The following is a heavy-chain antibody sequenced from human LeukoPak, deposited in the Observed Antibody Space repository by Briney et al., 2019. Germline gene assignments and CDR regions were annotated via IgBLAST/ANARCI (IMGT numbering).Heavy chain of an antibody. CDR2: ISIGGTTI. D-gene: IGHD3-10*01. J-gene: IGHJ4*02. CDR1: GFSVSSNY. Sequence: GGSLRLSCTASGFSVSSNYMNWVRQAPGKGLEWVSYISIGGTTIYYADSVKGRFTISRDNAKNPLYLQMNSLRDEDTAVYYCASRWFGDSADYWGQGTLVTVSS. V-gene: IGHV3-48*02. CDR3: ASRWFGDSADY.